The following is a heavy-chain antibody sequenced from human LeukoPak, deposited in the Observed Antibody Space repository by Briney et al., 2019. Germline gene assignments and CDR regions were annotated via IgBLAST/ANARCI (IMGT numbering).Heavy chain of an antibody. D-gene: IGHD4-17*01. CDR2: ISNSGSTI. V-gene: IGHV3-48*03. Sequence: GGSLTLSCAASGFTFSSYEMNWLRQATGKGLEWVSYISNSGSTIYYADSVKGRFTISRDNAKNSLYLQMNSLRAEDTAVYYCARDPSYGDYADYWGQGTLVTVSS. CDR3: ARDPSYGDYADY. J-gene: IGHJ4*02. CDR1: GFTFSSYE.